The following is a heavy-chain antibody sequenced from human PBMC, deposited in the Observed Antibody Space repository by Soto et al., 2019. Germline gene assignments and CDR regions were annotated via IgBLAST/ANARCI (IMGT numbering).Heavy chain of an antibody. CDR3: AKDMGDFWSGILYYYYGMDV. V-gene: IGHV3-30*18. CDR1: GFTFSSYG. J-gene: IGHJ6*02. CDR2: ISYDGSNK. Sequence: PGGSLRLSCAASGFTFSSYGMHWVRQAPGKGLEWVAVISYDGSNKYHADSVKGRFTISRDNSKNTLYLQMNSLRAEDTAVYYCAKDMGDFWSGILYYYYGMDVWGQGTTVTVSS. D-gene: IGHD3-3*01.